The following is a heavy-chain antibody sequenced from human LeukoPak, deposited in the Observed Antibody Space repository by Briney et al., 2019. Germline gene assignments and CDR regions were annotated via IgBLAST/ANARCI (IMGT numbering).Heavy chain of an antibody. CDR3: ARESGPDYGAVYYFDY. J-gene: IGHJ4*02. CDR2: TYYRSKWYN. D-gene: IGHD4-17*01. CDR1: GDSVSSNSAA. Sequence: SQTLSLTCAISGDSVSSNSAAWNWIRQSPSRGLEWLGRTYYRSKWYNDYAVSVKSRITINPDTSKKQFSLQLNSVTPEDTAVYYCARESGPDYGAVYYFDYWGQGTLVTVSS. V-gene: IGHV6-1*01.